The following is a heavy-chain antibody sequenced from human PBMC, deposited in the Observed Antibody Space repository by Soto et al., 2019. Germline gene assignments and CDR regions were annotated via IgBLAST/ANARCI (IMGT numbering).Heavy chain of an antibody. V-gene: IGHV4-38-2*02. D-gene: IGHD3-3*01. CDR2: ICHSGST. CDR3: ARGLEFYGMDV. CDR1: GYSISSGYY. J-gene: IGHJ6*02. Sequence: PSETLSLTCPVSGYSISSGYYWGWIRQPPGKGLEWIGSICHSGSTYYSPSLKSRVTISIDQSKNQFSLKLSSVTAADTAVYYCARGLEFYGMDVWGQGTTVTVSS.